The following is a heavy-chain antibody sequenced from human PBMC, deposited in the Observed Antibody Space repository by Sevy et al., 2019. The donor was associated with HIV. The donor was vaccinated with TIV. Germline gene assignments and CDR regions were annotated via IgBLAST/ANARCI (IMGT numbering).Heavy chain of an antibody. J-gene: IGHJ4*02. Sequence: SETLSLTCTVSGGSFSSSSYDWNWIRQPAGRGLEWIGRIYTSGSTNYNPSLKSRVTMSVDTSKNQFSLKLSSVTAEDPAVYYCAGRIAVAAFDSWGQGNLVTVSS. V-gene: IGHV4-61*02. CDR1: GGSFSSSSYD. CDR3: AGRIAVAAFDS. D-gene: IGHD6-19*01. CDR2: IYTSGST.